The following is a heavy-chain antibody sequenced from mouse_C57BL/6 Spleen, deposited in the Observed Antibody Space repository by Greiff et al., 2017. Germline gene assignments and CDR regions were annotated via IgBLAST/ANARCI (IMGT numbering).Heavy chain of an antibody. CDR3: TRDLLRGYYAMDY. V-gene: IGHV5-9-1*02. J-gene: IGHJ4*01. D-gene: IGHD1-1*01. CDR2: ISSGGDYI. Sequence: EVQGVESGEGLVKPGGSLKLSRAASGFTFSSYAMSWVRQTPEKRLEWVAYISSGGDYIYYADTVKGRFTISRDNARNTLYLQMSSLKSEDTAMYYCTRDLLRGYYAMDYWGQGTSVTVSS. CDR1: GFTFSSYA.